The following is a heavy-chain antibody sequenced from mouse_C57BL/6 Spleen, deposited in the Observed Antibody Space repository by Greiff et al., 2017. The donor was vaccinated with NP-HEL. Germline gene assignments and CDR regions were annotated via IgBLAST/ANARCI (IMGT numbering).Heavy chain of an antibody. D-gene: IGHD2-3*01. V-gene: IGHV5-17*01. Sequence: EVKLVESGGGLVKPGGSLKLSCAASGFTFSDYGMHWVRQAPEKGLEWVAYISSGSSTIYYADTVKGRFTISRDNAKNTLFLQMTSLRSEDTDMYYSTRSGYYSYAMDYWGQGTSVTVSS. CDR3: TRSGYYSYAMDY. CDR2: ISSGSSTI. J-gene: IGHJ4*01. CDR1: GFTFSDYG.